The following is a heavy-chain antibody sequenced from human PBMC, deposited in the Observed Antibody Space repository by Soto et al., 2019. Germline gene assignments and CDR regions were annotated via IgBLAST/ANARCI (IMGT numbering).Heavy chain of an antibody. Sequence: EVQLVESGGGLVQPGGSLRLSCEASGFTFTSYWMSWVRQAPGKGLEWVANIKQDGTSKYYADSVKGRFTVSRDNAKSSLHLQMDSLRDDDTAVYRCARLRFILTERDFDSWGHGTLVTVSS. CDR2: IKQDGTSK. CDR1: GFTFTSYW. D-gene: IGHD3-16*01. J-gene: IGHJ4*01. CDR3: ARLRFILTERDFDS. V-gene: IGHV3-7*05.